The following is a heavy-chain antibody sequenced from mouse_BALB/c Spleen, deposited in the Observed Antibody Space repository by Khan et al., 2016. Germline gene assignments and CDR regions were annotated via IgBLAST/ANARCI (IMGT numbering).Heavy chain of an antibody. CDR1: GYTFSSYW. Sequence: QVQLQQSGAELMKPGASVKISCKATGYTFSSYWIEWVKQRPGHGLEWIGEILPGSGSTNYNEKFKGKATFTADTSSNTAYMQLSSLTSEDSAVYYWARGGYRYDERAWFAYWGQGTLVTVSA. D-gene: IGHD2-14*01. CDR2: ILPGSGST. CDR3: ARGGYRYDERAWFAY. J-gene: IGHJ3*01. V-gene: IGHV1-9*01.